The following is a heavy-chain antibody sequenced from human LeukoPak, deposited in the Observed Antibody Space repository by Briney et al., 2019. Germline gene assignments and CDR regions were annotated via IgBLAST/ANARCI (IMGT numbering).Heavy chain of an antibody. Sequence: GGSLRLSCVASGFTFSSYAMAWVRQAPGMGLEWVSAISGSGVTTHNAGSVKGRFTISRDNSKSTVFLQMNSLRAEDTAVYYCAKEGVLYCSGGSCFRNVPFDYWGQGTLVTVSS. V-gene: IGHV3-23*01. CDR2: ISGSGVTT. D-gene: IGHD2-15*01. J-gene: IGHJ4*02. CDR1: GFTFSSYA. CDR3: AKEGVLYCSGGSCFRNVPFDY.